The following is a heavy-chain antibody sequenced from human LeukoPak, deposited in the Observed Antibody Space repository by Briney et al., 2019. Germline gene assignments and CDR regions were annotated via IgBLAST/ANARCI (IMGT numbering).Heavy chain of an antibody. CDR2: IYTSGST. Sequence: PSETLSLTCTVSGGSISSYYWSWIRQPAGKGLEWIGRIYTSGSTNYNPSLKSRVTMSVDTSKNQFSLKLSSVTAADTAVYYCARDGYPLEYPNWFDPWGQGTLVTVSS. CDR3: ARDGYPLEYPNWFDP. CDR1: GGSISSYY. J-gene: IGHJ5*02. V-gene: IGHV4-4*07. D-gene: IGHD5-18*01.